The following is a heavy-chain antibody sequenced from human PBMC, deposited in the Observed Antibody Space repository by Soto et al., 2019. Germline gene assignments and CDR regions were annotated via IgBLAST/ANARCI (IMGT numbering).Heavy chain of an antibody. CDR2: IHYSGSA. V-gene: IGHV4-59*12. D-gene: IGHD2-2*01. CDR3: ARGVGGSAINWFEP. CDR1: VISIIGYY. Sequence: SETLSLTCTFSVISIIGYYWTWIRHSPERGLEWIGYIHYSGSANYNPSLNSRLTMSVDRSKSQFSMKLAYVTAADTAVYYCARGVGGSAINWFEPWGQGTLVSVSS. J-gene: IGHJ5*02.